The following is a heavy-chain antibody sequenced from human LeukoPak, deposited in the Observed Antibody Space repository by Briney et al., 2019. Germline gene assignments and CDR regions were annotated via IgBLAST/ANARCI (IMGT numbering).Heavy chain of an antibody. CDR3: ARDQFGGYDNDMDV. CDR2: ISSSGSTI. V-gene: IGHV3-48*03. D-gene: IGHD5-12*01. CDR1: GFTFSSYE. J-gene: IGHJ6*03. Sequence: GGSLRLSCGASGFTFSSYEMNWVRQAPGKGLEWVSYISSSGSTIYYADSVKGRFTISRDNAKNSLYLQMNSLRAEDMAVYYCARDQFGGYDNDMDVWGKGTTVTVSS.